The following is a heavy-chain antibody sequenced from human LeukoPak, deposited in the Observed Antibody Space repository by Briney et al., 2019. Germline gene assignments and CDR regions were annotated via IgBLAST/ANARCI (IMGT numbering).Heavy chain of an antibody. CDR3: AKRRGLELLYYYMDV. CDR2: ISGSGGST. CDR1: GFTFSSYS. J-gene: IGHJ6*03. D-gene: IGHD1-7*01. V-gene: IGHV3-23*01. Sequence: PGGSLRLSCAASGFTFSSYSMNWVRQAPGKGLEWVSAISGSGGSTYYADSVKGRLTISRDNSKNTLYLQMNSLRAEDTAVYYCAKRRGLELLYYYMDVWGKGTTVTISS.